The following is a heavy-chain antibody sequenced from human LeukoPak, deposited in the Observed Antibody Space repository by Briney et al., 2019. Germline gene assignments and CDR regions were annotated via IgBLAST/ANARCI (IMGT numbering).Heavy chain of an antibody. CDR2: INTNTGNP. D-gene: IGHD4-17*01. J-gene: IGHJ4*02. CDR1: GFTFSSYA. V-gene: IGHV7-4-1*02. CDR3: ARSNNDGDYLGVGFDY. Sequence: PGRSLRLSCAASGFTFSSYAMDWVRQAPGQGLEWMGWINTNTGNPTYAQGFTGRFVFSLDTSVSTAYLQISSLQAEDTAVYYCARSNNDGDYLGVGFDYWGQGTLVTVSS.